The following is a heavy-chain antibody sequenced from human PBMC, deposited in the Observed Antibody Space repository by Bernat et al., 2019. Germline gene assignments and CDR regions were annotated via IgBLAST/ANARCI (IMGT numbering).Heavy chain of an antibody. CDR2: ISSSGSTI. V-gene: IGHV3-48*03. Sequence: EVQLVESGGGLVQPGGSLRLSCAASGFTFSSYEMNWVRQAPGKGLEWVSYISSSGSTIYYADSVKGRFTISRDNAKNSLYLQMNSLRAEDTAVYYCASSSSWHHYYYYMDVWGKGTTVTVSS. D-gene: IGHD6-13*01. J-gene: IGHJ6*03. CDR3: ASSSSWHHYYYYMDV. CDR1: GFTFSSYE.